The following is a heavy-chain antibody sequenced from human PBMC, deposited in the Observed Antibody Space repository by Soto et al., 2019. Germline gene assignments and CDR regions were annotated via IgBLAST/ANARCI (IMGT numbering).Heavy chain of an antibody. D-gene: IGHD5-18*01. CDR2: ITTSSHTI. J-gene: IGHJ6*02. CDR1: GFTFSSYS. CDR3: ARHGIQVSHDV. Sequence: HPGGSLRLSCAASGFTFSSYSMDWVRQAPGQGLEWISYITTSSHTIYYADSVRGRFTISRDNAKNSLSLQMNSLRDEDTAVYYCARHGIQVSHDVWGQGTTVTVSS. V-gene: IGHV3-48*02.